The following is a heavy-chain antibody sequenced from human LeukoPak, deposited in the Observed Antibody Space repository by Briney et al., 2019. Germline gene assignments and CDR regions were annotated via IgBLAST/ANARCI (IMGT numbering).Heavy chain of an antibody. CDR3: GRGGATWSDY. J-gene: IGHJ4*02. Sequence: SETLSLTCTVSGGSISSSSYYWGWIRQPPGKGLEWIGSIYYSGSTYYNPSLKSRVTISVDTSKNQFSLKLSSVTAADTAVYYCGRGGATWSDYWGQGTLVTVSS. V-gene: IGHV4-39*01. CDR1: GGSISSSSYY. CDR2: IYYSGST. D-gene: IGHD3-16*01.